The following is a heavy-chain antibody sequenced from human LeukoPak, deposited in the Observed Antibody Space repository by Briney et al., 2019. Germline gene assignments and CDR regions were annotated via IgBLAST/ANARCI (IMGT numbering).Heavy chain of an antibody. Sequence: QSGGSLRLSCSGSGLTLSTYAMHWVRQAPGKGLEYVSAIDTDGGGTYYADSVKGRFTISRDKSKNTLYLQMRSLRAEDTAVYYCMTRDTSGYGGEGTLVTVP. J-gene: IGHJ4*02. CDR3: MTRDTSGY. D-gene: IGHD3-10*01. CDR1: GLTLSTYA. V-gene: IGHV3-64D*09. CDR2: IDTDGGGT.